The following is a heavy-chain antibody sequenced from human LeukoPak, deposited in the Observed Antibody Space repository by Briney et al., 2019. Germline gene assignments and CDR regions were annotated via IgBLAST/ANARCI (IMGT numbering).Heavy chain of an antibody. CDR3: ARDYYGSGSLNFDY. CDR2: IYYSGST. D-gene: IGHD3-10*01. V-gene: IGHV4-59*01. CDR1: GGSISSYY. J-gene: IGHJ4*02. Sequence: PSETLSLTCTVSGGSISSYYWSWIRQPPGKGLEWIGYIYYSGSTNYNPSLKSRVTISVDTSKNQFSLKLSSVTAADTAVYYCARDYYGSGSLNFDYWGQGTLVTVSS.